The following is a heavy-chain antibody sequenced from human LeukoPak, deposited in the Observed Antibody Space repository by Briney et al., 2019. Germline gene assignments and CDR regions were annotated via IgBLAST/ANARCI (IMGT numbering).Heavy chain of an antibody. Sequence: GGSLRLSCAASGFIFTSHSMNWVRQAPGKGLEWVSFIDSSSSSIHYADSMRGRFTISRDNAKNLLYLQMNSLRAEDTAEYFCARGNGPGSFIIDYWGQGTLVAASS. J-gene: IGHJ4*02. V-gene: IGHV3-48*01. CDR1: GFIFTSHS. CDR2: IDSSSSSI. D-gene: IGHD3-10*01. CDR3: ARGNGPGSFIIDY.